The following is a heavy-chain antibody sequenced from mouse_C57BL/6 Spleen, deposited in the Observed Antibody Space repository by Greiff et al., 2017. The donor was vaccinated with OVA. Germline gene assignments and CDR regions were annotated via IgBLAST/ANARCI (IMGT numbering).Heavy chain of an antibody. CDR1: GYTFTDYN. CDR3: ASPAVYYSNYLAWFAY. D-gene: IGHD2-5*01. Sequence: VQLQQSGPELVKPGASVKMSCKASGYTFTDYNMHWVKQSHGQSLEWIGYINPNNGGTSYNQTFKGKATLTVNKTSSTAYMELRSLTSEDSAVDYCASPAVYYSNYLAWFAYWGQGTLVTVSA. CDR2: INPNNGGT. J-gene: IGHJ3*01. V-gene: IGHV1-22*01.